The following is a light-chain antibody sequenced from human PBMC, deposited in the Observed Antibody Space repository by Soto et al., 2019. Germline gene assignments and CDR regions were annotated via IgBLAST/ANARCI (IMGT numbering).Light chain of an antibody. CDR2: EVS. CDR1: SSDVGGYNY. CDR3: SSYAGLGV. V-gene: IGLV2-8*01. J-gene: IGLJ2*01. Sequence: QSALTQPPSASGSPGQSVTISCTGTSSDVGGYNYVSWYQQHPGKAPKLMIYEVSKRPSGVPDRFSGSKSGNTASLTVSGLQAEDEADYYCSSYAGLGVLGGGTKLTVL.